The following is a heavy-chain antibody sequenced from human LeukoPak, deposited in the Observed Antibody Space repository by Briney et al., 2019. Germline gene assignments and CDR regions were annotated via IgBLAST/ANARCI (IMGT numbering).Heavy chain of an antibody. Sequence: ASVKVSCKASGGTFSSYAISWVRQAPGQGLEWMGRIIPILGIANYAQKFQGRVTITADKSTSTAYMELSSLRSEDTAVYYCARGVVPAAESFDYWGQGTLVTVSS. D-gene: IGHD2-2*01. V-gene: IGHV1-69*04. CDR2: IIPILGIA. CDR1: GGTFSSYA. J-gene: IGHJ4*02. CDR3: ARGVVPAAESFDY.